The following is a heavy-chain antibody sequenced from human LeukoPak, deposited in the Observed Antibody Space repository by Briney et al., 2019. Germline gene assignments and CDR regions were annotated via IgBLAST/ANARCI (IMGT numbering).Heavy chain of an antibody. J-gene: IGHJ4*02. V-gene: IGHV4-61*02. CDR2: IYTSGST. CDR3: ATITIFGVVIK. CDR1: GGSISSGSYY. Sequence: SQTLSLTCTVSGGSISSGSYYWSWIRQPAGKGLEWIGRIYTSGSTNYNPSLKSRVTISVDTSKNQFSLKLSSVTAADTAVYYCATITIFGVVIKWDQGTLVTVSS. D-gene: IGHD3-3*01.